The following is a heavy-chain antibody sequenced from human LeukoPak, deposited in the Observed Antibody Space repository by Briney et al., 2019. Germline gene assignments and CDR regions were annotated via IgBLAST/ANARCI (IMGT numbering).Heavy chain of an antibody. CDR3: AKVWNHYGGSSDY. V-gene: IGHV3-30*02. Sequence: GGSLRLSCAASGFTFSSYGMHWVRQAPGKGLEWVAFIRYDGSNKYYADSVKGRFTISRDNSKNTLYLQMNSLRAEDAAVYYCAKVWNHYGGSSDYWGQGTLVTVSS. D-gene: IGHD4-23*01. CDR2: IRYDGSNK. J-gene: IGHJ4*02. CDR1: GFTFSSYG.